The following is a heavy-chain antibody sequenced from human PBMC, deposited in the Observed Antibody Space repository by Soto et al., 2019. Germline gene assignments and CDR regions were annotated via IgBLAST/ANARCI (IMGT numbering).Heavy chain of an antibody. Sequence: QVQLVESGGGVVQPGRSLRLSCAASGFTFSSYGMHWVRQAPGKGLERVAVIWYDGSNKYYADSVKGRFTISRDNSKNTLYLQMNILRAGDTAVFYCARDGGCRDGYTVGCNWFDPWGQGTLVTVSS. V-gene: IGHV3-33*01. CDR3: ARDGGCRDGYTVGCNWFDP. J-gene: IGHJ5*02. CDR1: GFTFSSYG. D-gene: IGHD5-12*01. CDR2: IWYDGSNK.